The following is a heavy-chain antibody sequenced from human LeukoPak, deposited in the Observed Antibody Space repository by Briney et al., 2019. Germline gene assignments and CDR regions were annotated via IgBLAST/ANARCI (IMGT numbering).Heavy chain of an antibody. CDR2: IYPGDSDT. D-gene: IGHD3-3*01. CDR3: ARRGTIFAFDP. CDR1: GYSFISYW. Sequence: GESLKISCQGSGYSFISYWIAWVRPMPGKGLEWMGIIYPGDSDTRYSPSFQGQVTISADKSISTAYLQWSSLKASDTAMYYCARRGTIFAFDPWGQGTLVTVSS. V-gene: IGHV5-51*01. J-gene: IGHJ5*02.